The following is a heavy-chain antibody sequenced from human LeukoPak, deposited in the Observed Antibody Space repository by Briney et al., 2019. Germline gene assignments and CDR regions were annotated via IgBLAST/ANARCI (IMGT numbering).Heavy chain of an antibody. CDR1: GGSISSYF. V-gene: IGHV4-59*01. J-gene: IGHJ3*01. D-gene: IGHD1-26*01. CDR3: AKDRSGSYYTFDV. CDR2: INHRGTT. Sequence: SETLSLTCAVSGGSISSYFWSWVRPPPGKGLEWIGYINHRGTTKSNPSLKSRVTMSLDASKSQVSLILNSVTAADTAIYYCAKDRSGSYYTFDVWGQGTVVTVSS.